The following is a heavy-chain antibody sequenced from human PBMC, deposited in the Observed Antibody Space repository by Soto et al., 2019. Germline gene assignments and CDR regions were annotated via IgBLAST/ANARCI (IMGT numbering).Heavy chain of an antibody. CDR3: ARHGFYGDYASNYFDP. CDR1: GYNFATYW. CDR2: ISPGDSDT. Sequence: GESLKISCMGSGYNFATYWIAWVRQMPGEGLEYMGIISPGDSDTRYSPSFQGQVTFSADKSISTAYLQWSSLKASDTAMYYCARHGFYGDYASNYFDPWGQGTQVTVSS. V-gene: IGHV5-51*01. D-gene: IGHD4-17*01. J-gene: IGHJ5*02.